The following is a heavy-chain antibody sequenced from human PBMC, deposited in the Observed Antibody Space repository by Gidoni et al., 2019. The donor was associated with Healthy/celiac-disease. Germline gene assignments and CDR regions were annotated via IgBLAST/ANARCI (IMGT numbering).Heavy chain of an antibody. CDR3: ARALGDSSGYYATLLDY. CDR2: INPSGGST. V-gene: IGHV1-46*03. D-gene: IGHD3-22*01. J-gene: IGHJ4*02. Sequence: QVQLVQSGAEVKKPGASVKVSCKASGFPFTSYYMHLVRQAPGQGLEWRGIINPSGGSTSYAQKFQGRVTMTRDTSTSTVYMELSSLRSEDTAVYYCARALGDSSGYYATLLDYWGQGTLVTVSS. CDR1: GFPFTSYY.